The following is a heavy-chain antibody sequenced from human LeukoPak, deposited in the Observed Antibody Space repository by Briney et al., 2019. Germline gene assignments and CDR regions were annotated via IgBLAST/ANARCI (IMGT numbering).Heavy chain of an antibody. CDR1: GFAFSTLT. CDR2: ISSASSYI. Sequence: GGSLRLSCAASGFAFSTLTMNWVRQAPGKGLELVSSISSASSYIYYADSVKGRFTISRDNSKRTLFLQMNSLRAEDTAFYYCAKAELGVDTFFDYWGQGTLVTVSS. J-gene: IGHJ4*02. CDR3: AKAELGVDTFFDY. D-gene: IGHD3-3*01. V-gene: IGHV3-21*04.